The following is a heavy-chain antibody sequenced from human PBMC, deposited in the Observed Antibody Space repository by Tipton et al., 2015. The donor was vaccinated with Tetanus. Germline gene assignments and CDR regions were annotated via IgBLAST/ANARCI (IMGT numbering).Heavy chain of an antibody. V-gene: IGHV4-61*08. CDR2: ISYSGST. J-gene: IGHJ4*02. D-gene: IGHD3-3*01. CDR3: ARANYNFPKKGPFDS. CDR1: GGSVRSGDYQ. Sequence: TLSLTCTVSGGSVRSGDYQWNWIRQPPGKGLEWLAYISYSGSTNSNYALKSRITISRDTSKNQISLKLTSVTAADTAVYYCARANYNFPKKGPFDSWGQGILVIVSS.